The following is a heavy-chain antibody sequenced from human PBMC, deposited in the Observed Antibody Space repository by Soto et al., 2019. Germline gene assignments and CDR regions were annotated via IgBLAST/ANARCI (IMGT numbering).Heavy chain of an antibody. CDR2: INAGNGNT. V-gene: IGHV1-3*05. CDR3: ARGVLNEVVAATPYYYYGMDV. D-gene: IGHD2-15*01. Sequence: QVQLVQSGAEEKKPGASVKVSCKASGYTFTSYAMHWVRQAPGQRLEWMGWINAGNGNTKYSQKFQGRVTITRDTSASTAYMELSSLRSEDTAVYYCARGVLNEVVAATPYYYYGMDVWGQGTTVTVSS. J-gene: IGHJ6*02. CDR1: GYTFTSYA.